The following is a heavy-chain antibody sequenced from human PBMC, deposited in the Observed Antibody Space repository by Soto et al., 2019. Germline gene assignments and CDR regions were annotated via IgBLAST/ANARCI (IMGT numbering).Heavy chain of an antibody. J-gene: IGHJ4*02. CDR3: ARVHIVVVVGCTPADY. Sequence: QVQLEQSGAEVKKSGASVKVSCKASGYIFSTHGINWVRQAPGQGLEWMGWLNPYNGKTNYAQKFQGRVTMTTETSRKTAYMELTSRCSDDTAVYYCARVHIVVVVGCTPADYWGQGTLVTVSS. D-gene: IGHD2-15*01. CDR2: LNPYNGKT. CDR1: GYIFSTHG. V-gene: IGHV1-18*01.